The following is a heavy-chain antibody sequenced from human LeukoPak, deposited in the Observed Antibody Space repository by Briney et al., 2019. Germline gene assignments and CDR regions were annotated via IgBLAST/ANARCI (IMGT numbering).Heavy chain of an antibody. J-gene: IGHJ4*02. CDR3: RRDIYGGHDY. V-gene: IGHV3-7*04. CDR1: GFTFNNYY. D-gene: IGHD2-21*01. Sequence: PGGSLRLSCTASGFTFNNYYKMGVRQAPGKGLEGVANINQDGSEKSYVDSVEGRFTISRDNAKKSLYLHVNSLRAEDTAVYYCRRDIYGGHDYWGQGTLLTVSS. CDR2: INQDGSEK.